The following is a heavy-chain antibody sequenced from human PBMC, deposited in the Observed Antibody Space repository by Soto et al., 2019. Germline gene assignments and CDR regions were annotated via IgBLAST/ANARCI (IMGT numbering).Heavy chain of an antibody. CDR2: ISAYNGNT. Sequence: ASVKVSCKASGYTFTSYGISRVRQAPGQGLEWMGWISAYNGNTNYAQKLQGRVTMTTDTSTSTAYMELRSLRSDDTAVYYCARDKDDFWSGYSNDGFDPWGQGTLVTVSS. V-gene: IGHV1-18*01. J-gene: IGHJ5*02. D-gene: IGHD3-3*01. CDR3: ARDKDDFWSGYSNDGFDP. CDR1: GYTFTSYG.